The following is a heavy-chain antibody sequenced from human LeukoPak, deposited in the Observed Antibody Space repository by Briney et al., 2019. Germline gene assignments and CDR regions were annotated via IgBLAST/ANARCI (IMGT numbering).Heavy chain of an antibody. Sequence: KPSETLSLTCTVSGSSISSSRYYWGWIRQPPGKGLEWIGSLYYSGSTYYNPSLKSRVTISVDTSKNQFSLKLSSVTAADTAVYYCASGRGGYNLDYWGQGTLVTVSS. CDR1: GSSISSSRYY. CDR3: ASGRGGYNLDY. CDR2: LYYSGST. V-gene: IGHV4-39*01. J-gene: IGHJ4*02. D-gene: IGHD5-24*01.